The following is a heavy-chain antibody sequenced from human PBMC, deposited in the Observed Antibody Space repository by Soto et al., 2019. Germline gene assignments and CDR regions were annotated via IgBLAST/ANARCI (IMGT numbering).Heavy chain of an antibody. V-gene: IGHV1-18*04. CDR1: GYTFTSYG. Sequence: QVQLVQSGSEVKKPGASVNVSCKAFGYTFTSYGFSSVRQVPGQGLVWLGWISAFNGDTQYAQPMKGMLTVTTDTSTTTVHMQLRSLTPADTAVYYCTREAGWQRMVPYDWGQGTLVSVS. J-gene: IGHJ4*02. CDR3: TREAGWQRMVPYD. CDR2: ISAFNGDT. D-gene: IGHD6-25*01.